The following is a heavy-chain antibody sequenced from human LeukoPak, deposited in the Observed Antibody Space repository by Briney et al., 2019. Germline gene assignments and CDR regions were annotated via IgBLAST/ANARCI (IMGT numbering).Heavy chain of an antibody. V-gene: IGHV1-2*02. D-gene: IGHD5-18*01. CDR2: INPNSGGT. Sequence: ASVKVSCKASGYTFTGYYMHWVRQAPGQGLEWMGWINPNSGGTNYAQKFQGRVTMTRDTSISTAYMELSRLRSDDTAVCYCARVDTAIYYYYYMDVWGKGTTVTISS. J-gene: IGHJ6*03. CDR1: GYTFTGYY. CDR3: ARVDTAIYYYYYMDV.